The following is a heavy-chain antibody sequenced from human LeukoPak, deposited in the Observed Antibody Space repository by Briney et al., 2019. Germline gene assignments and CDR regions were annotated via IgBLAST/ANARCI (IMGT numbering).Heavy chain of an antibody. CDR3: VGEVGPRDFGD. CDR1: GFSFSSHA. J-gene: IGHJ4*02. CDR2: ISYDGTYE. D-gene: IGHD1-26*01. Sequence: GGSLRLSCAASGFSFSSHAMHWVRQAPGKGLEWVAFISYDGTYENYPDSVKGRFSISRDNSESTMSLQMNSLRLEDTAVYYCVGEVGPRDFGDGGQGTLVTVSS. V-gene: IGHV3-30*04.